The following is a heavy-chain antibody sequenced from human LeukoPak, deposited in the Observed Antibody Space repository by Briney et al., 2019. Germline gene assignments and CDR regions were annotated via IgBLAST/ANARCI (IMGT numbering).Heavy chain of an antibody. Sequence: VGSLRLSCAASGFTFSDHYMSWIRQVPGKGLEWVSYISTSGTYTNYADSVKGRFTISRDNAKNSLYLQMNSLRAEDTAVYYCARGHHGLDVWGQGTTVTVSS. V-gene: IGHV3-11*03. CDR1: GFTFSDHY. CDR3: ARGHHGLDV. J-gene: IGHJ6*02. CDR2: ISTSGTYT.